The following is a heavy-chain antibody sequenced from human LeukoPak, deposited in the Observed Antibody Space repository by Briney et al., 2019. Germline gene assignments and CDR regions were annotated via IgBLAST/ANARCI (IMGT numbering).Heavy chain of an antibody. V-gene: IGHV5-51*01. CDR3: ARLTKNDSGSFRFGKKKRGYMDV. D-gene: IGHD3-10*01. CDR2: IDPGDSDT. CDR1: GYSFTNYW. Sequence: GESLKISCQVSGYSFTNYWIGWVRQMPGKGLEWMGSIDPGDSDTRYSPSFQGQVTISADKSISTAYLQWSSLKASDTAMYYCARLTKNDSGSFRFGKKKRGYMDVWGKGTTVTISS. J-gene: IGHJ6*03.